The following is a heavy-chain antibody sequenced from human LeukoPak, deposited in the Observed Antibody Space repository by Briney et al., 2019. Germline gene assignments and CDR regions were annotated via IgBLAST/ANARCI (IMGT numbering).Heavy chain of an antibody. J-gene: IGHJ3*02. CDR2: ISYDGSNK. D-gene: IGHD3-22*01. CDR1: GCTFSSYA. CDR3: ARDWRNTMIVVVAAYAFDI. Sequence: GGSLRLSCAASGCTFSSYAMHWVREAPGKGLEWVAVISYDGSNKYYADSVKGRFTISRDNSKNTLYLQMNSLRAEDTAVYYCARDWRNTMIVVVAAYAFDIWGQGTMVTVSS. V-gene: IGHV3-30*04.